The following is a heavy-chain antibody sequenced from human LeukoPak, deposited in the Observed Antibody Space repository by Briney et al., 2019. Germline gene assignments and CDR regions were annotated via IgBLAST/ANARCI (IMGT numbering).Heavy chain of an antibody. Sequence: PGGSLRLSCAASGFTFSSYAMSWVHQAPGKGLEWVSAISGSGGSTYYADTVKGRFTISRDNSKNTLYLQMNSLRAEDTAVYYCAKVGLDCGGDCYVFDYWGQGTLVTVSS. CDR2: ISGSGGST. CDR1: GFTFSSYA. V-gene: IGHV3-23*01. CDR3: AKVGLDCGGDCYVFDY. J-gene: IGHJ4*02. D-gene: IGHD2-21*02.